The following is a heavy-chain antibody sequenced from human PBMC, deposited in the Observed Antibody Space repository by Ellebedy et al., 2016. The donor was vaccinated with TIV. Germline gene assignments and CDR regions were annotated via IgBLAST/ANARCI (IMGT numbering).Heavy chain of an antibody. V-gene: IGHV4-39*01. D-gene: IGHD2-21*02. Sequence: MPSETLSLTCSVSGGSVSSTRYYWAWIRQPPGKGLEHIGSVYYSGSPYYSPSFKSRVTLSADTSKNQFSLNLRTATAADTAVYYCARTDPWQPIDDWGQGILVSVSS. CDR2: VYYSGSP. J-gene: IGHJ4*02. CDR3: ARTDPWQPIDD. CDR1: GGSVSSTRYY.